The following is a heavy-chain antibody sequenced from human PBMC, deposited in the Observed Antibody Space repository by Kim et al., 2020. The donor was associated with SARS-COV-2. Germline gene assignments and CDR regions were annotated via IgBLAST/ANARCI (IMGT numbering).Heavy chain of an antibody. V-gene: IGHV3-9*01. Sequence: GGSLRLSCAASGFTFDDYAMHWVRQAPGKGLEWVSGISWNSGSIGYADSVKGRFTISRDNAKNSLYLQMNSLRAEDTALYYCAKGKGIAAHWGQGTLVTV. CDR3: AKGKGIAAH. CDR2: ISWNSGSI. CDR1: GFTFDDYA. J-gene: IGHJ4*02. D-gene: IGHD6-25*01.